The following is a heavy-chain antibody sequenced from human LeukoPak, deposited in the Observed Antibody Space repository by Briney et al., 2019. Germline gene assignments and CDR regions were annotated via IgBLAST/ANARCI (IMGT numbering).Heavy chain of an antibody. CDR1: GFTFSSCS. J-gene: IGHJ4*02. Sequence: TGGSLRLSCVVSGFTFSSCSMNWVRQAPGKGLECVSYISSSSTTRYYADSVKGRFTISRDNAKNSLYLQMNSLRDEDSAVYYCARDPHIAAAGAIFDYWGQGTLVTVSS. CDR3: ARDPHIAAAGAIFDY. D-gene: IGHD6-13*01. CDR2: ISSSSTTR. V-gene: IGHV3-48*02.